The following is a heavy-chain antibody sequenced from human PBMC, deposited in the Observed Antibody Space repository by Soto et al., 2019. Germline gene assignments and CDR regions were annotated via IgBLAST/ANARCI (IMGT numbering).Heavy chain of an antibody. CDR1: GYTFTGYY. CDR3: ARSLFFSVLPGPPCAMDV. D-gene: IGHD3-10*02. V-gene: IGHV1-2*02. CDR2: INPNSGGT. J-gene: IGHJ6*01. Sequence: SAVKASCKASGYTFTGYYMHWVRQAPGQGLEWMGWINPNSGGTNYAQKFQGRVTMTRDTSISPAYMELSRLRSDDTAVYYCARSLFFSVLPGPPCAMDV.